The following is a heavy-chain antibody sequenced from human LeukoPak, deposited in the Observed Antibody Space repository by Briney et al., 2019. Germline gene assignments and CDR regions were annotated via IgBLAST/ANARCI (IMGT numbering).Heavy chain of an antibody. V-gene: IGHV3-21*01. CDR3: ARKLIPV. CDR2: ISSSSSYI. D-gene: IGHD3-16*01. J-gene: IGHJ6*02. Sequence: GGSLRLSCAASGXTFXSYXXNXVXXAPXXXLEWVSSISSSSSYIYYAASVKGRFTISRDNAKNSLYLQMNSLRAXDTAVYYCARKLIPVWGQGTTVTVSS. CDR1: GXTFXSYX.